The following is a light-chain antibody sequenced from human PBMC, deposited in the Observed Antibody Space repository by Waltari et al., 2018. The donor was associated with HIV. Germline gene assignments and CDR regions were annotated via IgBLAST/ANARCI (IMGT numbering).Light chain of an antibody. CDR1: PGSVSTTSY. CDR2: TTD. J-gene: IGLJ3*02. V-gene: IGLV8-61*01. Sequence: QTVVTQEPSFSVSPGATVTLTCGLRPGSVSTTSYPSWYQQTPGQAPRTLIYTTDTRSSGVPDRFSGSIVGDKAVLTITGAQADDECDYYCALYMGSGVWVFGGGTTLTVL. CDR3: ALYMGSGVWV.